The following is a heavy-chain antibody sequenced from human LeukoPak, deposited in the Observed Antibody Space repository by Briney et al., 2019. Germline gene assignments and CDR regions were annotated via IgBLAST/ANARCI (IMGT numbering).Heavy chain of an antibody. CDR2: IIPVLGVS. V-gene: IGHV1-69*04. J-gene: IGHJ1*01. CDR1: GGSFSSYV. Sequence: SVKVSCKASGGSFSSYVITWVRQAPGQGLEWMGRIIPVLGVSNFAQKFQGRVTMTRDTSTNTVYMELSSLRSEDTAVYYCAGGVGGYFQHWGQGTLVTVSS. CDR3: AGGVGGYFQH. D-gene: IGHD3-16*01.